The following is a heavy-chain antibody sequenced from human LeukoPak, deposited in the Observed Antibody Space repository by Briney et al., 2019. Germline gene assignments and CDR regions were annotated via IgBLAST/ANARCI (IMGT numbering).Heavy chain of an antibody. V-gene: IGHV1-2*02. D-gene: IGHD6-19*01. CDR1: GYKFIDYY. CDR3: AREPRPRGGWFVSE. Sequence: ASVKVSCKSSGYKFIDYYMYWVRQAPGQGLEWMGWINPNSGGTNYAQKFQGRVSMTRDTSISTLYMDLSSLRSDDTAVYYCAREPRPRGGWFVSEWGQGTRVTVSS. J-gene: IGHJ4*02. CDR2: INPNSGGT.